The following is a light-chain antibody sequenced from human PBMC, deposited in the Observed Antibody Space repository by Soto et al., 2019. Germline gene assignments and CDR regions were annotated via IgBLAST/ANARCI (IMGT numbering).Light chain of an antibody. CDR3: QQYNGWYT. V-gene: IGKV3-15*01. CDR1: QSVGSD. J-gene: IGKJ2*01. CDR2: GAS. Sequence: EIVMTQSPATLSVSPGERATLSCRASQSVGSDLAWYQHRPGQAPRLLILGASTRDNGVPARFSGSGSGTEFTLTIGGLQSEDSAVYYCQQYNGWYTFGQGTKLQIK.